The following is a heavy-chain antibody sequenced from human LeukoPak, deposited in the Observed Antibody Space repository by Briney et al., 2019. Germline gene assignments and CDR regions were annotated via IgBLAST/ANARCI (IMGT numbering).Heavy chain of an antibody. V-gene: IGHV1-2*02. J-gene: IGHJ4*02. CDR1: GYTFTDYY. D-gene: IGHD2-2*01. CDR3: ARANFLYCSSSTCLFDY. Sequence: ASVKVYCKASGYTFTDYYMHWVRQAPGQGFEWMGWINPNDGDTNYAQKFQGRVTMTRDTSISTAHMEVSRLRSDDTAVYYCARANFLYCSSSTCLFDYWGQGTLVTVSS. CDR2: INPNDGDT.